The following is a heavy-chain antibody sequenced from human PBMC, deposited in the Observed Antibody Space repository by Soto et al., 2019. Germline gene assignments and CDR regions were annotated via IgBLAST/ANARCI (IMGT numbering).Heavy chain of an antibody. CDR1: GGSISSYY. Sequence: PSETRSLTCTVSGGSISSYYWSWIRQPPGKGLEWIGYIYYSGSTNYNPSLKSRVTISVDTSRNQFSLKLSSVTAADTAVYYCARDTNYRFDPWGQGTLVTVSS. CDR2: IYYSGST. D-gene: IGHD3-10*01. V-gene: IGHV4-59*01. J-gene: IGHJ5*02. CDR3: ARDTNYRFDP.